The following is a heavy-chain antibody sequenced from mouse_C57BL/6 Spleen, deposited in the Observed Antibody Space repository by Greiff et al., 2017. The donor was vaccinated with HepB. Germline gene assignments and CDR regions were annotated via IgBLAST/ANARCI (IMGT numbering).Heavy chain of an antibody. V-gene: IGHV5-4*01. CDR2: ISDGGSYT. Sequence: EVMLVESGGGLVKPGGSLKLSCAASGFTFSSYAMSWVRQTPEKRLEWVATISDGGSYTYYPDNVKGRFTISRDNAKNNLYLQMSHLKSEDTAMYYCARDEGLRYYAMDYWGQGTSVTVSS. CDR3: ARDEGLRYYAMDY. CDR1: GFTFSSYA. J-gene: IGHJ4*01. D-gene: IGHD1-1*01.